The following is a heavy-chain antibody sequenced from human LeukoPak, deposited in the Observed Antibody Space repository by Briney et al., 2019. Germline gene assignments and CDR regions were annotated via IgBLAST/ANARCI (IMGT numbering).Heavy chain of an antibody. J-gene: IGHJ5*02. D-gene: IGHD6-13*01. Sequence: SETLSLTCAVSGGSISSYYWGWIRQPPGKGLEWIGSIYYSGSTYYNPSLKSRVTISVDKSKNQFSLKLSSVTAADTAVYYCARERPNSSSWYARWFDPWGQGTLLTVSS. CDR1: GGSISSYY. CDR3: ARERPNSSSWYARWFDP. CDR2: IYYSGST. V-gene: IGHV4-39*07.